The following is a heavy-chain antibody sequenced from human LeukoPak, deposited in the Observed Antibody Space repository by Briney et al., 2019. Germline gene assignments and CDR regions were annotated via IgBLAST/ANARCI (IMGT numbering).Heavy chain of an antibody. CDR2: ISGSGGST. J-gene: IGHJ5*02. CDR3: AKSYSSSWYNWFDP. V-gene: IGHV3-23*01. CDR1: GFTFSSYA. Sequence: GGSLRLSCAASGFTFSSYAMSWVRQAPGKGLEWVSAISGSGGSTYYADSVKGQFTISRDNSKNTLYLQMNSLRAEDTAVYYCAKSYSSSWYNWFDPWGQGTLVTVSS. D-gene: IGHD6-13*01.